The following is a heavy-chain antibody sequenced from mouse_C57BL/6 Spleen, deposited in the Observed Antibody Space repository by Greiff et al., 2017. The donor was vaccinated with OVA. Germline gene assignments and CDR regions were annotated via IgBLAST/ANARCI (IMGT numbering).Heavy chain of an antibody. CDR3: ARGTTVVATGAMDY. D-gene: IGHD1-1*01. J-gene: IGHJ4*01. CDR1: GYTFTSYW. V-gene: IGHV1-55*01. CDR2: IYPGSGST. Sequence: VQLQQPGAELVKPGASVKMSCKASGYTFTSYWINWVKQRPGQGLEWIGDIYPGSGSTKYNEKFKSKATLTVDTSSSTAYMQLSSLTSEDSAVYYCARGTTVVATGAMDYWGQGTSVTVSS.